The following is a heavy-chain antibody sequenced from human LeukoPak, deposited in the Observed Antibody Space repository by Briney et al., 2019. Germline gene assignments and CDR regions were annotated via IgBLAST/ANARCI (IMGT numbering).Heavy chain of an antibody. J-gene: IGHJ4*02. Sequence: GGSLRLSCAASGFTFSSYGMHWVRQAPGKGLEWVAVISYDGSNKYYADSVKGRFTISRDNSKNTLYLQMNSLRADDTAVYYCARVSGAYDSSGYYTHWGQGTLVTVSS. CDR3: ARVSGAYDSSGYYTH. CDR2: ISYDGSNK. CDR1: GFTFSSYG. V-gene: IGHV3-30*03. D-gene: IGHD3-22*01.